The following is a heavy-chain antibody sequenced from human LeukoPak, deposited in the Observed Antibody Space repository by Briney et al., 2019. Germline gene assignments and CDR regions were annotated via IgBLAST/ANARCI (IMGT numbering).Heavy chain of an antibody. CDR2: ISSSDYRT. CDR1: GFTFSDYY. D-gene: IGHD1-26*01. Sequence: GGSLRLSCAASGFTFSDYYMTWIRQAPGKGLEWVSYISSSDYRTNYADSVKGRFTISRDNSEDTLYLQMNSLRAEDTAVYYCARSRRVGAIDYWGQGTLVTVSS. J-gene: IGHJ4*02. CDR3: ARSRRVGAIDY. V-gene: IGHV3-11*03.